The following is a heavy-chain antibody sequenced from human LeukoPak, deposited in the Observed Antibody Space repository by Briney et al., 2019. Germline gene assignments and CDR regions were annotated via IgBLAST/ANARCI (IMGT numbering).Heavy chain of an antibody. CDR2: ISGYDGKT. Sequence: ASVKVSCKASGYTFNTYGITWVRQAPGQGLEWMGWISGYDGKTKYAQKLQGRVTMTTDTSASTAYMELRSLRSDDTAVYYCARAVGSRFGELAGYYYYYKDVWGKGTTVTISS. CDR1: GYTFNTYG. D-gene: IGHD3-10*01. CDR3: ARAVGSRFGELAGYYYYYKDV. J-gene: IGHJ6*03. V-gene: IGHV1-18*01.